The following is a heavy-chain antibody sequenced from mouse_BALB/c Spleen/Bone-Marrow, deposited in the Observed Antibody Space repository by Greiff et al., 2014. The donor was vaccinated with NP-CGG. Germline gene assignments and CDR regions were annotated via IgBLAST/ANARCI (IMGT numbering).Heavy chain of an antibody. D-gene: IGHD2-3*01. V-gene: IGHV2-9*02. CDR2: IWAGGST. CDR3: ARVYLWYFDV. J-gene: IGHJ1*01. Sequence: QVQLKESGPGLVAPSQSLSITCTVSGFSLTSYGVHWVRQPPGKGLEWLGVIWAGGSTNCNSALMSRLSISKDNSKSQVFLKVNSLQTDDTAMYYCARVYLWYFDVWGAGTTVTVSS. CDR1: GFSLTSYG.